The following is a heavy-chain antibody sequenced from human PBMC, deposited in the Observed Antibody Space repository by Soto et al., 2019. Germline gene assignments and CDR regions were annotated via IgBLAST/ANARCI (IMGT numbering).Heavy chain of an antibody. CDR2: IDSSGST. D-gene: IGHD3-3*01. CDR1: GGSISNYF. J-gene: IGHJ4*02. V-gene: IGHV4-4*07. CDR3: ARGGQDFWSGPFDY. Sequence: SETLSLTCTVSGGSISNYFCNWIRQPAGKGLEWIGRIDSSGSTNYNPSLKSRITMSADTSRNQFSLKLNSVTAADTAVYYCARGGQDFWSGPFDYWGQRAPVTVSS.